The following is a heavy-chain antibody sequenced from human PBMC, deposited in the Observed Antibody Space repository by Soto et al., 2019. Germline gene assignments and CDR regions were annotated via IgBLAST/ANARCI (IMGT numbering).Heavy chain of an antibody. D-gene: IGHD2-8*01. CDR3: AREGTGLMVYAVYKRNWFDP. CDR1: GYTFTGYY. CDR2: INPNSGGT. Sequence: ASVKVSCKASGYTFTGYYMHWVRQAPGQGLEWMGWINPNSGGTNYAQRFQGRVTMTRDTSISTAYMELSRLRSDDTAVYYCAREGTGLMVYAVYKRNWFDPWGQGTLVTVSS. J-gene: IGHJ5*02. V-gene: IGHV1-2*02.